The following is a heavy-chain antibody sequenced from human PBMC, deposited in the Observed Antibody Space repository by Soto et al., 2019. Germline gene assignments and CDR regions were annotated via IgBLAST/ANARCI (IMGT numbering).Heavy chain of an antibody. CDR2: VFYSGAT. CDR3: ARDRSNSPDFFDF. V-gene: IGHV4-30-4*01. Sequence: PSETLSLTCNVSGGPIKTGDYYWNWIRQPPGKGLEWIGYVFYSGATNYSPSLKSRAAISMDTSKNQFSLKVNSVTAADTAVYYCARDRSNSPDFFDFWGQGTLVTVSS. J-gene: IGHJ4*02. CDR1: GGPIKTGDYY. D-gene: IGHD6-6*01.